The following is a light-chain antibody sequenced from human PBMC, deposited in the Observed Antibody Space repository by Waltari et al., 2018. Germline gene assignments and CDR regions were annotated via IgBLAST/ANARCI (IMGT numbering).Light chain of an antibody. CDR1: SSDVGAYNY. Sequence: QSALTQPASVSGSPGQSITISCTGTSSDVGAYNYVSWYQQHPGKAPKLMIYDVSNRPSGVSNRFSGSKSGNTASLTISGLQAEDEADCYCSSYISSSTLELFGGGTSLTVL. V-gene: IGLV2-14*03. CDR3: SSYISSSTLEL. J-gene: IGLJ2*01. CDR2: DVS.